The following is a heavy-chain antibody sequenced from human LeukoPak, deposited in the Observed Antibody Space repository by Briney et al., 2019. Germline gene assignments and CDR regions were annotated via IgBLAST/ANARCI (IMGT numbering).Heavy chain of an antibody. CDR3: ARVTGYMIEDYFDY. Sequence: SETLSLTCTVSGGSISSSSYYWGWIRQPPGKGLEWIGSIYHSGSTYYNPSLKSRVTIAVETSKNQFSLKLSSVTAADKAVYYCARVTGYMIEDYFDYWGQGTLVTVSS. D-gene: IGHD3-22*01. V-gene: IGHV4-39*07. CDR1: GGSISSSSYY. J-gene: IGHJ4*02. CDR2: IYHSGST.